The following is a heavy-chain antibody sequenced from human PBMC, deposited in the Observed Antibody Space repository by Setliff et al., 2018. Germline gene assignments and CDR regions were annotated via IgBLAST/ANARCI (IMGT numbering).Heavy chain of an antibody. CDR2: INHSGST. Sequence: SETLSLTCAVYGGSFSTYYWIWIRQPPGKGLEWIGEINHSGSTNYNPSLKSRVTISVDTSKNHFSLKLSSVTAADTAVYYCASGGFGVYYFDYWGQGTLVTVSS. CDR1: GGSFSTYY. D-gene: IGHD2-8*01. J-gene: IGHJ4*02. V-gene: IGHV4-34*01. CDR3: ASGGFGVYYFDY.